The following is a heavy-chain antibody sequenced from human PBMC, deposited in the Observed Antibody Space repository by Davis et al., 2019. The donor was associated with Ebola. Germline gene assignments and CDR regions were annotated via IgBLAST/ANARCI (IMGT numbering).Heavy chain of an antibody. CDR1: GGSFSGYY. CDR3: AREDYEGCFDY. D-gene: IGHD4-17*01. CDR2: INHSGST. J-gene: IGHJ4*02. V-gene: IGHV4-34*01. Sequence: PSETLSLTCAVYGGSFSGYYWSWIRQPPGKGLEWIGEINHSGSTNYNPSLKSRVTISVDTSKNQFSLKLSSVTAADTAVYYCAREDYEGCFDYWGQGTLVTVSS.